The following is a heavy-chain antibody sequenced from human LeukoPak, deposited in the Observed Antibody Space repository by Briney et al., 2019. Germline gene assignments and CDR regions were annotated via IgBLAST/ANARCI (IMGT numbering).Heavy chain of an antibody. J-gene: IGHJ3*02. CDR2: IIPIFGTA. V-gene: IGHV1-69*13. CDR1: GGTFSSYA. D-gene: IGHD6-13*01. CDR3: ARVLGSGQQLVKGNAFDI. Sequence: SVKVSCKASGGTFSSYAISWVRQAPGQGLEWMGGIIPIFGTANYAQKLQGRVTITADESTSTAYMELSSLRSEDTAVYYCARVLGSGQQLVKGNAFDIWGQGTMVTVSS.